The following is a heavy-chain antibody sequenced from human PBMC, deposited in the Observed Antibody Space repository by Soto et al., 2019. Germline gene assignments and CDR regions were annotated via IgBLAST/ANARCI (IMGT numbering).Heavy chain of an antibody. J-gene: IGHJ4*02. Sequence: LGESLKISCKGSGYSFTSYWIGWVRQMPGKGLEWMVVIYPGVSDTRYSPSFQGQVTISADKSISTAYLQWSSLKASDTAMYYCARQEYSSSSVDYWGQGTLVTVSS. CDR3: ARQEYSSSSVDY. D-gene: IGHD6-6*01. CDR2: IYPGVSDT. V-gene: IGHV5-51*01. CDR1: GYSFTSYW.